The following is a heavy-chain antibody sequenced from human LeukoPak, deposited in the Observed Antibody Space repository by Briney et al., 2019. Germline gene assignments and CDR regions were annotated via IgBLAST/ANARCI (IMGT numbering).Heavy chain of an antibody. D-gene: IGHD6-13*01. V-gene: IGHV1-18*01. CDR2: ISAYNGNT. J-gene: IGHJ4*02. Sequence: GASVKVSCKASGYTFTSYGISWVRQAPGQGLEWMGWISAYNGNTNYAQKLQGRVTMTRDTSISTAYMELSRLRSDDTAVYYCAREGAIAAAGSYYFDYWGQGTLVTVSS. CDR1: GYTFTSYG. CDR3: AREGAIAAAGSYYFDY.